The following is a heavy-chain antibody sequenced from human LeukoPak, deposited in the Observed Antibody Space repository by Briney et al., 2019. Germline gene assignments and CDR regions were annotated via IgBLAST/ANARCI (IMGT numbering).Heavy chain of an antibody. V-gene: IGHV3-23*01. CDR2: INGYGSGT. CDR3: ARAPRGFQWFVDY. J-gene: IGHJ4*02. CDR1: GFTFSDHA. D-gene: IGHD3-22*01. Sequence: GGSLRLSCATSGFTFSDHAMAWVRQVPGEGLEWVSDINGYGSGTYCADSAKGRFTISRDNSKNTLYVQMNSLKAEDTAIYYCARAPRGFQWFVDYWGQGTPVIVSS.